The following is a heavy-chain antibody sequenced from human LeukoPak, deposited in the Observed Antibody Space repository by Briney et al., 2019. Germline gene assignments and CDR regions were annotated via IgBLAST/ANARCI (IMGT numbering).Heavy chain of an antibody. V-gene: IGHV3-7*03. D-gene: IGHD6-19*01. CDR2: IKNDGSET. J-gene: IGHJ4*02. CDR3: AKNNGWFHLAQ. Sequence: GGSLGLSCAVSGFNFRDHWMDWVRQAPGKGLEWVGHIKNDGSETYYLDSLKGRFSISRDNTNNALYLQMNSLRVEDTAVYYCAKNNGWFHLAQWGQGALVTVSS. CDR1: GFNFRDHW.